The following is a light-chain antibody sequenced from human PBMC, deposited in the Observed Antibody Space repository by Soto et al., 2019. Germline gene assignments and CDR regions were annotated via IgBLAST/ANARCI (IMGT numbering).Light chain of an antibody. CDR3: QQYGSSPGIT. CDR2: GAS. J-gene: IGKJ5*01. V-gene: IGKV3-20*01. Sequence: EIVLPQSPATLSLSPGARATLSCRASQSVSSYLAWYQQKPGQAPRLLIYGASSRATGIPDGFSGSGSGTDFTLTISRLEPEDFAVYYCQQYGSSPGITFGQGKRLEIK. CDR1: QSVSSY.